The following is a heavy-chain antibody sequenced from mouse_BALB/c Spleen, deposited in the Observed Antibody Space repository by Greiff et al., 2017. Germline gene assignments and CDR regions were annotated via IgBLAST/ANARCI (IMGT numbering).Heavy chain of an antibody. D-gene: IGHD3-2*01. J-gene: IGHJ4*01. Sequence: EVMLVESGGDLVKPGGSLKLSCAASGFTFSSYGMSWVRQTPDKRLEWVATISSGGSYTYYPDSVKGRFTISRDNAKNTLYLQMSSLKSEDTAMYYCARQRELGAGAVDYWGQGTSVTVSS. CDR3: ARQRELGAGAVDY. V-gene: IGHV5-6*01. CDR1: GFTFSSYG. CDR2: ISSGGSYT.